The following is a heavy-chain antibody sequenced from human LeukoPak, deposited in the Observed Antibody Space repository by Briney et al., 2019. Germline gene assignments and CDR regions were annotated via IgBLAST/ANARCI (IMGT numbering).Heavy chain of an antibody. V-gene: IGHV3-21*01. CDR2: ISGSTTYI. J-gene: IGHJ4*02. CDR1: GFTFSSYS. D-gene: IGHD5-12*01. Sequence: PGGSLRLSCAASGFTFSSYSMIWVRQAPGKGLEWVSSISGSTTYIYYTDSLKGRFTISRDNAKNSLFLQMSSLRAEDTAVYYCARDRYSGYAYDYWGQGTLVTVSS. CDR3: ARDRYSGYAYDY.